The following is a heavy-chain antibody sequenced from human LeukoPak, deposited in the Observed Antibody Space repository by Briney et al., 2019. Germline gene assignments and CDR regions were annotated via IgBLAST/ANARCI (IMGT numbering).Heavy chain of an antibody. CDR2: IYWDDDT. J-gene: IGHJ4*02. Sequence: SGPTLVNPPLPLTLTSTFSGFSLSTGAVGVGWIRQPPGKALEWLALIYWDDDTRYSPSLKSRLTITKDTSKNQVVLTMTNMDPVDTATYYCAHRLRGYSSYATGVFDYWGQGTLVTVSS. CDR3: AHRLRGYSSYATGVFDY. CDR1: GFSLSTGAVG. D-gene: IGHD5-12*01. V-gene: IGHV2-5*02.